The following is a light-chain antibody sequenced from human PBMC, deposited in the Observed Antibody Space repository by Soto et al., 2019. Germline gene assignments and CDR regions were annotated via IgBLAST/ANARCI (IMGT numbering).Light chain of an antibody. V-gene: IGLV1-44*01. CDR3: AAWDDSLNGRV. CDR2: KNN. J-gene: IGLJ3*02. Sequence: QSVLTPPPSASGTPGQRVTISCSGSSSNIGSNTVNWYQQLPGTAPKLLIYKNNQRPSGVPDRFSGSKSDTSASLAISGLQSEDEADYYCAAWDDSLNGRVFGGGTKLTVL. CDR1: SSNIGSNT.